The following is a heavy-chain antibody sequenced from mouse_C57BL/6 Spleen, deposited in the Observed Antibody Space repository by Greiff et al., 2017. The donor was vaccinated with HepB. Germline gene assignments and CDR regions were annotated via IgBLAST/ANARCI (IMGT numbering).Heavy chain of an antibody. Sequence: QVQLQQSGAELVRPGSSVKLSCKASGYTFTSYWMDWVKQRPGQGLEWIGNIYPSDSETHYNQKFKDKATLTVDKSSSTAYMQLSSLTSEDSAVYYCARSLLYAMDYWGQGTSVTVSS. CDR2: IYPSDSET. CDR1: GYTFTSYW. D-gene: IGHD2-10*01. V-gene: IGHV1-61*01. J-gene: IGHJ4*01. CDR3: ARSLLYAMDY.